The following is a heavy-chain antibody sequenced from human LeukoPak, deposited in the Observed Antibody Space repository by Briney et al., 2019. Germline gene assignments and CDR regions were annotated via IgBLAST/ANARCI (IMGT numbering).Heavy chain of an antibody. Sequence: SETLSLTCTVSGGSTSNYYWSWIRQPPGKGLEWIGYIYYSGNTSYNPSLKSRVTISVDTSKNQFSLKLTSVTAADTAVYYCARGPTRYYFDYWGQGTLVTVSS. CDR1: GGSTSNYY. V-gene: IGHV4-59*01. CDR3: ARGPTRYYFDY. J-gene: IGHJ4*02. CDR2: IYYSGNT.